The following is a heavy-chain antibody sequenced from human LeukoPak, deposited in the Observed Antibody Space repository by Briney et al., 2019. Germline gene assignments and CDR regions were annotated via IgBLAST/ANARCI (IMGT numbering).Heavy chain of an antibody. Sequence: ASVKVSCKVSGYTLTELSMHWVRQAPGKGLEWMGGFDPEDGETIYAQKFQGRVTMTGDTSTDTACMELSSLRSEDTAVYYCATGVGQVSSGRDYWGQGTLVTVSS. CDR2: FDPEDGET. CDR1: GYTLTELS. J-gene: IGHJ4*02. CDR3: ATGVGQVSSGRDY. V-gene: IGHV1-24*01. D-gene: IGHD6-19*01.